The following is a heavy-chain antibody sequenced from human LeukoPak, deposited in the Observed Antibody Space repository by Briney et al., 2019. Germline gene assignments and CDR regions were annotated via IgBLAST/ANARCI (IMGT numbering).Heavy chain of an antibody. V-gene: IGHV3-74*01. D-gene: IGHD1-14*01. CDR3: VVVVEPPDSDGFDV. CDR2: INADGSTA. CDR1: GFTFGNSW. Sequence: GGSLRLSCAASGFTFGNSWVHWVRQAPGKGLVWVPLINADGSTATYADSVKGRFTISRDNARNTLSLQMNSLTIEDTAVYYCVVVVEPPDSDGFDVWGQGTMITVSS. J-gene: IGHJ3*01.